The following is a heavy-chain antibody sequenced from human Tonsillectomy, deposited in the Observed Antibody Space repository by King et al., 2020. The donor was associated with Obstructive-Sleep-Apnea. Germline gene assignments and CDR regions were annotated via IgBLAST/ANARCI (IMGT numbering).Heavy chain of an antibody. D-gene: IGHD1-26*01. CDR2: IRIDGSEI. Sequence: QLVQSWGGVFQPGRSLRISCSASGFTFSDPGVHWVRQTPGNGLEFESFIRIDGSEIYYSDSVKGRFTSSRDKSRNTLYLHMNSLRVEDTAVYYCARPGVGASSIIEYWGQGTLVTVSS. J-gene: IGHJ4*02. CDR1: GFTFSDPG. CDR3: ARPGVGASSIIEY. V-gene: IGHV3-30*02.